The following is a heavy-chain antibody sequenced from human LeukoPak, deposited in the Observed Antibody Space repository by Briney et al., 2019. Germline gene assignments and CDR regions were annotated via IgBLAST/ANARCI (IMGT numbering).Heavy chain of an antibody. D-gene: IGHD3-10*01. V-gene: IGHV3-9*01. J-gene: IGHJ6*02. CDR1: GFTFDDYA. CDR3: AKAAYGSGSLSYYYGMDV. CDR2: ISWNSGSI. Sequence: GGSLRLSCAASGFTFDDYAMHWVRQAPGKGLGWVSGISWNSGSIGYADSVKGRFTISRDNAKNSLYLQMNSLRAEDTALYYCAKAAYGSGSLSYYYGMDVWGQGTTVTVSS.